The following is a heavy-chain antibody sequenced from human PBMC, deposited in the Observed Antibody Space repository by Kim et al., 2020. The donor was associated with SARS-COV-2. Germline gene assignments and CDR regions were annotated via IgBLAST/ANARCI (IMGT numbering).Heavy chain of an antibody. CDR2: ISYDGSNK. D-gene: IGHD3-16*01. CDR3: ARSLGGGYYWGMDV. CDR1: GFTFSSYG. J-gene: IGHJ6*02. V-gene: IGHV3-30*03. Sequence: GGSLRLSCAASGFTFSSYGMHWVRQAPGKGLEWVAVISYDGSNKYYADSVKGRFTISRDNSKNTLYLQMNSLRAEDTAVYYCARSLGGGYYWGMDVWGQG.